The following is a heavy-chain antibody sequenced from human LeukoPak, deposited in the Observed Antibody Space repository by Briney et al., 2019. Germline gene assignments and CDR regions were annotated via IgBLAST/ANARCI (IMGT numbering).Heavy chain of an antibody. CDR3: ARDSAPSYSSRGDNWFDP. Sequence: PSETLSLTCTVSGGSISSYYWSWIRQPPGKGLELIGYIYYSGRPNYNPSLKSRVTISVDTSKNQFSLKLSSVTAADTAVYYCARDSAPSYSSRGDNWFDPWGQGTLVTVSS. V-gene: IGHV4-59*01. D-gene: IGHD6-19*01. CDR1: GGSISSYY. J-gene: IGHJ5*02. CDR2: IYYSGRP.